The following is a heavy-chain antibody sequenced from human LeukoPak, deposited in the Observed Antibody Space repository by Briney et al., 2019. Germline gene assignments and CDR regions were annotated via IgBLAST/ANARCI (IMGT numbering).Heavy chain of an antibody. CDR3: ARDSGPWGVFDP. D-gene: IGHD3-10*01. V-gene: IGHV4-39*02. CDR1: GGSISSSSYY. Sequence: SETLSLTCTVSGGSISSSSYYWGWIRQPPGKGLEWIGSIYYSGSTYYYPSLKSRVTISVDTSKNQLSLKLSSVTAADTAVYYCARDSGPWGVFDPWGQGTLVTVSS. J-gene: IGHJ5*02. CDR2: IYYSGST.